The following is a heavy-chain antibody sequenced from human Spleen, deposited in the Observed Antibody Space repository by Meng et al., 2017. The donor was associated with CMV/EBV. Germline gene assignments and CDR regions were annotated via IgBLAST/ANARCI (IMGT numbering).Heavy chain of an antibody. J-gene: IGHJ4*02. CDR1: FTAFA. V-gene: IGHV5-51*01. D-gene: IGHD3-22*01. CDR3: ARRQFYSGSRGYSLDY. Sequence: FTAFAVGGTGQMPGKGMGWMGRIYASNYETQQSPAFQGQVTVTADKSISTAFLQWSSPTASDTAMYYCARRQFYSGSRGYSLDYWGQGTLVTVSS. CDR2: IYASNYET.